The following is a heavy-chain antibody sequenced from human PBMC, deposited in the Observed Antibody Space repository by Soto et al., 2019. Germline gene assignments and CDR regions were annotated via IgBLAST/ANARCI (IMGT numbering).Heavy chain of an antibody. CDR2: ISGSDDST. D-gene: IGHD6-6*01. CDR3: AKRSSSFTFDY. V-gene: IGHV3-23*01. J-gene: IGHJ4*02. Sequence: EVQLLESGGGLVQPGESLRLSCAASGFTFSSYAMSWVRQAPGKGLEWGSVISGSDDSTYADSVKGRFTISRDNSKNTLYLQMNSLRAEDTAVYYCAKRSSSFTFDYWGQGTLVTVSS. CDR1: GFTFSSYA.